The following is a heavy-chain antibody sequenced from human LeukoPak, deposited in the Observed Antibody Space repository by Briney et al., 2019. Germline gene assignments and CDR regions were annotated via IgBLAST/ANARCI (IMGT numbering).Heavy chain of an antibody. J-gene: IGHJ4*02. Sequence: GGSLRLSCAASGFTFTNYWMHWVRQAPGKGLVWVSRIDIDGTGTSYADSVKGRFTISRDNAKNTVSLQMNSLRAEDTAVYYCAEVRDSSGWYYFDYWGQGTLVTVSS. CDR3: AEVRDSSGWYYFDY. CDR1: GFTFTNYW. D-gene: IGHD6-19*01. CDR2: IDIDGTGT. V-gene: IGHV3-74*01.